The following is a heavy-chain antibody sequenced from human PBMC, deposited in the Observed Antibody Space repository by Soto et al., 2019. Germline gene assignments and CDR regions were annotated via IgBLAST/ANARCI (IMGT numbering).Heavy chain of an antibody. J-gene: IGHJ4*02. Sequence: PGGSLRLSCAVSGLTFSTDEMNWVRQAPGKGVEWLAYISYTSTTIKYADSVKGRFAVSRDNAKKSLYLQMNNLRVEDTAIYYCVREGGSLAFDSWGQGTLVTVSS. CDR3: VREGGSLAFDS. D-gene: IGHD1-1*01. V-gene: IGHV3-48*03. CDR1: GLTFSTDE. CDR2: ISYTSTTI.